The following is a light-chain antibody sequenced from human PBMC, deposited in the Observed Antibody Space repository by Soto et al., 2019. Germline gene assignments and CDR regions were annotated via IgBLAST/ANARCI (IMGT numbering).Light chain of an antibody. Sequence: LVMPQSPATLSVSPGERATLSCRSSQSGFSSLAWYQQKPGQAPRLLIYGAATGATGIPARVSGSGSGTAFTPTISGPQSEYGAVYDCQPYHNCPAFGKGTKVEIK. CDR3: QPYHNCPA. J-gene: IGKJ1*01. CDR2: GAA. CDR1: QSGFSS. V-gene: IGKV3-15*01.